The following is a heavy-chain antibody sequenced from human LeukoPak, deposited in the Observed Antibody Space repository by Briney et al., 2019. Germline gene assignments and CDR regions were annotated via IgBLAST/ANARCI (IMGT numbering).Heavy chain of an antibody. CDR2: ISSSGSTI. J-gene: IGHJ3*02. CDR1: GFTFSSYE. D-gene: IGHD3-10*01. V-gene: IGHV3-48*03. Sequence: WGSLRLSCAASGFTFSSYEMNWVRQAPGKGLEWVSYISSSGSTIYYADSVKGRFTIYRDNAKNSLYLQMNSLRAEDTAVYYCARDGLELWFGELLSDAFDIWGQGTMVTVSS. CDR3: ARDGLELWFGELLSDAFDI.